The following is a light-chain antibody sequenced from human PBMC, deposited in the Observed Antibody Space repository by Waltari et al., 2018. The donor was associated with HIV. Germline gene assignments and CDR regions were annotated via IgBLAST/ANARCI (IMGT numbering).Light chain of an antibody. J-gene: IGKJ2*01. V-gene: IGKV1-33*01. CDR3: QQYDNLLGDT. CDR1: QDISTY. Sequence: DLQMTHSPSSLSASVGDRVTITCQASQDISTYLNWYQQKPGKAPKLLIYDASNLETGVPSRFSGSGSGTDFTFTISSLQPEDIATYYCQQYDNLLGDTFGQGTKLEIK. CDR2: DAS.